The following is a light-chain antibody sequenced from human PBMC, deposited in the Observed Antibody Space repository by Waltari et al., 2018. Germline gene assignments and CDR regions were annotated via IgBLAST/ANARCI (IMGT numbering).Light chain of an antibody. CDR3: QQRSDWPPH. Sequence: EIVLTQSPATLSLSPGDSAPLSCRASRSVSSYLGWYQQTPGQAPRLLIYDASNRATGIPARFGGSGSGTDFTLTISSLEPEDFAVYYCQQRSDWPPHFGQGTRLEMK. J-gene: IGKJ5*01. CDR1: RSVSSY. CDR2: DAS. V-gene: IGKV3-11*01.